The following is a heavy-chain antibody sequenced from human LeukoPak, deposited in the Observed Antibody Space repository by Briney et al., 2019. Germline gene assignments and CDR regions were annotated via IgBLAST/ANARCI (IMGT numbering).Heavy chain of an antibody. Sequence: PGGSLRLSCAASGFTFSRFAMHWVRQAPGKGLEWVAVISYDGSNKYYADSVKGRFTISRDNSKNTLYLQINSLRAEDTAIYYCARDRCVGSCYSDSCVYNWFDPWGQGTLVTVSS. J-gene: IGHJ5*02. CDR3: ARDRCVGSCYSDSCVYNWFDP. D-gene: IGHD2-15*01. CDR1: GFTFSRFA. V-gene: IGHV3-30-3*01. CDR2: ISYDGSNK.